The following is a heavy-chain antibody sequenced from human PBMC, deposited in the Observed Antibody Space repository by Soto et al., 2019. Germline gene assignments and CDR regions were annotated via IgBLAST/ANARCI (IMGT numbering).Heavy chain of an antibody. CDR2: IYHSGST. Sequence: SETLSLTCTVSGGSVSSGSYYWSWVRQPPGKGLEWIGEIYHSGSTNYNPSLKSRVTISVDKSKNQFSLKLTSVTAADTAVYYCARGDCSGGSCYSVDIWGQGTMVTVSS. D-gene: IGHD2-15*01. J-gene: IGHJ3*02. V-gene: IGHV4-39*07. CDR3: ARGDCSGGSCYSVDI. CDR1: GGSVSSGSYY.